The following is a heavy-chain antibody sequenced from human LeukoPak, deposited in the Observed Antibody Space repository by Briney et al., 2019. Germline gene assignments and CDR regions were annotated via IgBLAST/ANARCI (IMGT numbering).Heavy chain of an antibody. D-gene: IGHD3-22*01. V-gene: IGHV3-7*01. CDR1: GFTFSGYW. J-gene: IGHJ3*02. Sequence: GSLRLSCAASGFTFSGYWMSWVRPAPGKGLEWVANIKQDGSETYYVDSVKGRFTISRDNAKNSLYLQMNSLRAEDTAVYYCASYDYENTDAFDIWGQGTMVTVSS. CDR3: ASYDYENTDAFDI. CDR2: IKQDGSET.